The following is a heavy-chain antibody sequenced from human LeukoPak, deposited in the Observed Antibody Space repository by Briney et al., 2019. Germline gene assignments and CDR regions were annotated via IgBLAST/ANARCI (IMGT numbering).Heavy chain of an antibody. CDR3: AADRYDILTGYYNC. CDR1: GFTFTSSA. V-gene: IGHV1-58*02. Sequence: ASVKVSCKASGFTFTSSAMQRVRQARGQRLEWIGWIVVGSGNTNYAQKFQERVTITRDMSTSTAYMELSSLRSEDTAVYYCAADRYDILTGYYNCWGQGTLVTVSS. D-gene: IGHD3-9*01. J-gene: IGHJ4*02. CDR2: IVVGSGNT.